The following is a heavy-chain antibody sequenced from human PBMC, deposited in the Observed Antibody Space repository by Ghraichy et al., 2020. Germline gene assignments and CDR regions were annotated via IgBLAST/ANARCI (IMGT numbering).Heavy chain of an antibody. CDR1: GFTFSRYD. V-gene: IGHV3-13*05. CDR3: AREIAVPGFWYFDL. CDR2: VDTAGDP. J-gene: IGHJ2*01. Sequence: GGSLRLSCAASGFTFSRYDMHWVRQSTGKGLEWVSGVDTAGDPYYPGSVKGRFTISRENVKNSLYLQMNSLSAGDTAVYYCAREIAVPGFWYFDLWGRGTLVTVSS. D-gene: IGHD6-13*01.